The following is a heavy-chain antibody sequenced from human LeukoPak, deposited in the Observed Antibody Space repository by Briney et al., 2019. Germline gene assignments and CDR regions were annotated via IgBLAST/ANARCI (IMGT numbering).Heavy chain of an antibody. J-gene: IGHJ4*02. V-gene: IGHV4-34*01. D-gene: IGHD6-13*01. CDR2: INHSGST. CDR1: GGSFSGYY. CDR3: ARGDLWTYSSTTHRPYYFDY. Sequence: PSETLSLTCAVYGGSFSGYYWSWIRQPPGKGLEWIGEINHSGSTNYNPSLKSRVTISVDTSKNQFSLKLSSVTAADTAVYYCARGDLWTYSSTTHRPYYFDYWGQGTLVTVSS.